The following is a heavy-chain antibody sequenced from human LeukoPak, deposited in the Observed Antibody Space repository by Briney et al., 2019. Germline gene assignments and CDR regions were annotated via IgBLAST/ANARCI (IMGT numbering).Heavy chain of an antibody. CDR1: GGTFSSYA. D-gene: IGHD2-2*01. V-gene: IGHV1-69*01. J-gene: IGHJ6*04. CDR3: ARVRVVPAALYYYYGMDV. CDR2: IIPIFGTA. Sequence: SVKVSCKASGGTFSSYASSWVRQAPGQGLEWMGGIIPIFGTANYAQKFQGRVTITADESTSTAYMELSSLRSEDTAVYYCARVRVVPAALYYYYGMDVWGKGTTVTVSS.